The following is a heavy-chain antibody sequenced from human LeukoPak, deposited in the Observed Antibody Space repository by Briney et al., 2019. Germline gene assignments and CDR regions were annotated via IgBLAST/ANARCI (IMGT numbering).Heavy chain of an antibody. CDR3: ARKRGIAAPFDP. J-gene: IGHJ5*02. Sequence: SETLSLTCTVSGGSISSYYWGWIRQPPGKGLEWIGYIYYSGSTNYNPSLKSRVTISVDTSKNQFSLKLSSVTAADTAVYYCARKRGIAAPFDPWGQGTLVTVSS. D-gene: IGHD6-6*01. CDR2: IYYSGST. V-gene: IGHV4-59*01. CDR1: GGSISSYY.